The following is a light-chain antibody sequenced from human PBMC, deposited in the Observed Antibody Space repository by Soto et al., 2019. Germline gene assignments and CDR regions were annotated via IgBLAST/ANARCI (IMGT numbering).Light chain of an antibody. CDR2: DVF. V-gene: IGKV3-11*01. CDR1: QSVRNH. Sequence: EIVLTQSPVTLSLSPGERATLSCRASQSVRNHLFWYQQKSGQAPRLLIHDVFNRATGIPARFSGSVAGTGFTLTINSLQPEDFAVYYCQHRSIWPVSFGQGTRLEIK. J-gene: IGKJ5*01. CDR3: QHRSIWPVS.